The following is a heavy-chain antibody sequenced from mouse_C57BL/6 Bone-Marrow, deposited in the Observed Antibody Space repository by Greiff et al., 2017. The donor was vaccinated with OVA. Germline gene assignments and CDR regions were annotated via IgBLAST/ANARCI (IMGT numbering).Heavy chain of an antibody. CDR1: GFTFSSYA. V-gene: IGHV5-4*01. D-gene: IGHD3-2*02. CDR2: ISDGGSYT. CDR3: ARVGGPQAVAY. Sequence: EVQLVESGGGLVKPGGSLKLSCAASGFTFSSYAMSWVRQTPEKRLEWVATISDGGSYTYYPDNVKGRFTFSRDNAKNNLYLQMSHLKSEDTAMYYCARVGGPQAVAYWGQGTLVTVSA. J-gene: IGHJ3*01.